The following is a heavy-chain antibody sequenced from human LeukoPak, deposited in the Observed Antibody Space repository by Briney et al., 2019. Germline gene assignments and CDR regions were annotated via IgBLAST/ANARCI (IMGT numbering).Heavy chain of an antibody. Sequence: SETLSLTCAVYGGSFSDYYWSWIRQPPGKGLEWIGEINHSGSTNYNPSLKSRVTISVDTSKNQFSLKLSSVTAADTAVYYCASGRYQPLRRYYYGMDVWGQGTTVTVSS. CDR2: INHSGST. J-gene: IGHJ6*02. CDR1: GGSFSDYY. V-gene: IGHV4-34*01. D-gene: IGHD2-2*01. CDR3: ASGRYQPLRRYYYGMDV.